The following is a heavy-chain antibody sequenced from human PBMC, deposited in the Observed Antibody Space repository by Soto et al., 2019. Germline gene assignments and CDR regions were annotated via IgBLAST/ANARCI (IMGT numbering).Heavy chain of an antibody. V-gene: IGHV3-15*01. Sequence: GGSLRLSCAASGFTFSNAWMSWVRQAPGKGLEWVGRIKSKTDGGTTDYAAPVKGRFTISRDDSKNTLYLQMNSLKTEDTAVYYCTRDRTGIGVDYWGQGTLVTVSS. J-gene: IGHJ4*02. CDR2: IKSKTDGGTT. D-gene: IGHD7-27*01. CDR1: GFTFSNAW. CDR3: TRDRTGIGVDY.